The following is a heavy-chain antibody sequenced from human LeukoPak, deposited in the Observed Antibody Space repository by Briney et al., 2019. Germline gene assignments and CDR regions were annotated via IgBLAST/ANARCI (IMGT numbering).Heavy chain of an antibody. CDR2: IYYTGST. D-gene: IGHD2-2*01. V-gene: IGHV4-39*01. Sequence: SETLSLTCTVSGGSFSGTGYYWGWIRQPPGKGLEWIGSIYYTGSTYHKSSLGDRVTISVDTSKNQFSLELSSVTAADTAVYYCASHHLGYCSSSSCTSCDFDNWGQGTLVTVSS. J-gene: IGHJ4*02. CDR3: ASHHLGYCSSSSCTSCDFDN. CDR1: GGSFSGTGYY.